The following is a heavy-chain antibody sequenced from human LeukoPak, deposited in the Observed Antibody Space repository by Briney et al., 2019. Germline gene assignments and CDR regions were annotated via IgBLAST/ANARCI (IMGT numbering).Heavy chain of an antibody. J-gene: IGHJ4*02. Sequence: KPSETLSLTCTVSGGSISSSSSYWGWIRQPPGKGLEWIGSIYYSGSTYYNPSLKSRVTISVDTSKNQFSLKLSSVTAADTAVYYCARCSIFGCYFDYWGQGTLVTVSS. D-gene: IGHD3-10*02. CDR1: GGSISSSSSY. CDR3: ARCSIFGCYFDY. V-gene: IGHV4-39*07. CDR2: IYYSGST.